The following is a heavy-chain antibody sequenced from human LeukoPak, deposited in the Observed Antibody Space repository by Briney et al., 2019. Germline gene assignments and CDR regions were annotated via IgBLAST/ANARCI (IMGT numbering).Heavy chain of an antibody. J-gene: IGHJ5*02. CDR3: AKDPTVRGVIPNWFDP. CDR2: ISGSGGST. CDR1: GFTFSSYA. Sequence: GGSLRLSCAASGFTFSSYAMSWVRQAPGKGLEWVSAISGSGGSTYYADSVKGRFTISRDNSKNTLYLQMNRLRAEDTAVYYCAKDPTVRGVIPNWFDPWGQGTLVTVSS. V-gene: IGHV3-23*01. D-gene: IGHD3-10*01.